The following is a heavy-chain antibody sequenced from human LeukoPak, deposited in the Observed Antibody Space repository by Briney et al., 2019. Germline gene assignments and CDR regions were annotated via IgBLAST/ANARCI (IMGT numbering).Heavy chain of an antibody. Sequence: GASVKVSCKASGYTFTGCYMHWVRQAPGQGLEWMGWISPNSGGTNYAQKFQGRVTMTRDTSISTAYMELSRLRSDDTAVYYCARLSDSSGYYYLDYWGQGTLVTVSS. V-gene: IGHV1-2*02. CDR2: ISPNSGGT. CDR1: GYTFTGCY. CDR3: ARLSDSSGYYYLDY. D-gene: IGHD3-22*01. J-gene: IGHJ4*02.